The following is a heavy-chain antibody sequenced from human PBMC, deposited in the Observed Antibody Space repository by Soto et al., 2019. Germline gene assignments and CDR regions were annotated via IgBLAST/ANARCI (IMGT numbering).Heavy chain of an antibody. Sequence: SQTLSLTCVISGDSVACNSVAWNWIRQSPSGGLEWLGRTYYRSKWSHDYAVSVESRITINPDTSKNQFSLQLDSVTPADTAVYYCARDSPGYGDYVLFDYWGQGTRVTAPQ. J-gene: IGHJ4*02. CDR2: TYYRSKWSH. D-gene: IGHD4-17*01. CDR3: ARDSPGYGDYVLFDY. V-gene: IGHV6-1*01. CDR1: GDSVACNSVA.